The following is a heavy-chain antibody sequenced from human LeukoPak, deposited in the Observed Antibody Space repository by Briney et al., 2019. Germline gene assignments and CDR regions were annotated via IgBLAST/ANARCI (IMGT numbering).Heavy chain of an antibody. Sequence: ASVKVSCKASGYTFTSYDINWVRQATGQGLEWMGWMNPNSGNTGYAQKFQGRVTMTRNTSISTAYMELSSLRSEDTAVYYCARSLYYYGSGSYYNPDYGMDVWAKGPRSPSP. V-gene: IGHV1-8*01. D-gene: IGHD3-10*01. CDR3: ARSLYYYGSGSYYNPDYGMDV. CDR2: MNPNSGNT. CDR1: GYTFTSYD. J-gene: IGHJ6*02.